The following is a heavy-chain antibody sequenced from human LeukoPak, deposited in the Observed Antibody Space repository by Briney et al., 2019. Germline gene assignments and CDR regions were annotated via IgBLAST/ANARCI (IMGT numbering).Heavy chain of an antibody. D-gene: IGHD2-2*01. Sequence: SETLSLTCTVSGGSISSYYWSWIRQPAGKGLEWIGRIYTTGSTNYNPSLKSRVTMSIDMSKNQFSLKLSSVTAADTAVYYCAKGRTRQYCSSNTCSDAFDIWGQGTMVTVSS. CDR1: GGSISSYY. CDR3: AKGRTRQYCSSNTCSDAFDI. V-gene: IGHV4-4*07. J-gene: IGHJ3*02. CDR2: IYTTGST.